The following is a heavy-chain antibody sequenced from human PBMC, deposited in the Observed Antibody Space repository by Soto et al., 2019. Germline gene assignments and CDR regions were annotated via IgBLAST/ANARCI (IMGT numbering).Heavy chain of an antibody. V-gene: IGHV4-39*01. Sequence: QLQLQESGPGLVKPSETQSLTCTVSGGSISSNSYYWAWIRQPPGKGLEWIGSGYHGGNTYYNPSHKSRVTISVETSANQSSLKLNSVTAADTAVYYCARHLSGYGDLYFEYWGQGILVTVSS. D-gene: IGHD2-21*01. J-gene: IGHJ4*02. CDR2: GYHGGNT. CDR3: ARHLSGYGDLYFEY. CDR1: GGSISSNSYY.